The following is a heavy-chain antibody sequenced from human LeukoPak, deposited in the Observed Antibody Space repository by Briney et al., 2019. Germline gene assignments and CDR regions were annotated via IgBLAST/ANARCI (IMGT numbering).Heavy chain of an antibody. Sequence: GGSVRLSCVASGFTFGENWMHWVRQAPGKGLAWVSHINRYVGLTNYADSVKGRFTISRDNARNTVYLQMSSLRVEDTAIYFCAREEHRLAEAGTSAFDLGGQGTLVTVSP. V-gene: IGHV3-74*01. CDR1: GFTFGENW. CDR3: AREEHRLAEAGTSAFDL. J-gene: IGHJ3*01. D-gene: IGHD6-13*01. CDR2: INRYVGLT.